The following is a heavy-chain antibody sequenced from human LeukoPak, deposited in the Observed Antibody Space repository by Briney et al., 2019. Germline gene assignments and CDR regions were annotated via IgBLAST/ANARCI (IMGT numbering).Heavy chain of an antibody. CDR2: IYYSGST. J-gene: IGHJ4*02. D-gene: IGHD5-12*01. Sequence: SETLSLTCTVSGGSINSYYWNWLRQPPGKGLEWIGYIYYSGSTNYNPSLKSRVTISVDTSKNQFSLKLSSVTAADTAVYYCAIGSGYDSFDYWGQGTLVTVSS. V-gene: IGHV4-59*01. CDR3: AIGSGYDSFDY. CDR1: GGSINSYY.